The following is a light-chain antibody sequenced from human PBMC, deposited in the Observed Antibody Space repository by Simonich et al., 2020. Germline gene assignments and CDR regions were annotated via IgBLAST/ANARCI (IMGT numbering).Light chain of an antibody. J-gene: IGLJ2*01. CDR2: DVI. CDR3: SSYTSSSTLV. CDR1: SSDVCVYNY. Sequence: QSALTQPASVSGSPGQSITISCTGTSSDVCVYNYVSWYQQHPGKAPKLMIYDVIKRPSGVSNRFSGSKSGNTASLTISGLQAEDEADYYCSSYTSSSTLVFGGGTKLTVL. V-gene: IGLV2-14*01.